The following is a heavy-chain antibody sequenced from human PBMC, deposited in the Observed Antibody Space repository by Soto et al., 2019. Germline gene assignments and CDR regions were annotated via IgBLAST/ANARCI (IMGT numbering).Heavy chain of an antibody. CDR3: ARDGPDGFTSDY. CDR1: GFTFSTYA. V-gene: IGHV3-64*07. J-gene: IGHJ4*02. D-gene: IGHD5-12*01. Sequence: EVHLVESGGGLVQPGGSLRLSCVASGFTFSTYAMHWVRQAPGKGLEYVSAILGNGNSPYYADSVKGRFTISRDNSKNTLYLQMDSLRPEDMALYYCARDGPDGFTSDYWGQGTLVTVSS. CDR2: ILGNGNSP.